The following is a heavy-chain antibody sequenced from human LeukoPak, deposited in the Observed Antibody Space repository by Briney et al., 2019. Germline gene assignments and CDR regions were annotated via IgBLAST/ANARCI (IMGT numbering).Heavy chain of an antibody. CDR1: NGSISNNY. CDR2: IFYTGST. J-gene: IGHJ3*02. D-gene: IGHD3-16*01. CDR3: ARDVSPFGDAFDI. V-gene: IGHV4-59*01. Sequence: SETLSLTCTVSNGSISNNYWSWLRQPPGKGLEWFGYIFYTGSTTYNPSLKSRVTISVDTSKNQFSLKLNSVTAADTAVYYCARDVSPFGDAFDIWGQGTMVTVSS.